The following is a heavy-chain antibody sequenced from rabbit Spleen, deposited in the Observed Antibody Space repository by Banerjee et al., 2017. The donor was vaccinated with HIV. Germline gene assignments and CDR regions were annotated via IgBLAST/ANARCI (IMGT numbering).Heavy chain of an antibody. CDR2: IAGGSSGNT. Sequence: QSLEESGGDLVQPEGSLTLTCTASGFSFSAGYYMCWVRQAPGKGLEWIACIAGGSSGNTYYASWAKGRFTISKTSSTTVTLQMTSLTAADTATYFCARFYAGYGDFGYAAMWGPGTLVTVS. V-gene: IGHV1S40*01. J-gene: IGHJ4*01. CDR1: GFSFSAGYY. D-gene: IGHD7-1*01. CDR3: ARFYAGYGDFGYAAM.